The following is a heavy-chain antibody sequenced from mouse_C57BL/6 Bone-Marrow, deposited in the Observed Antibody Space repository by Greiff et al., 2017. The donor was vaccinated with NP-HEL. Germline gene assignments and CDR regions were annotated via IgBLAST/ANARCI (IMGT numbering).Heavy chain of an antibody. J-gene: IGHJ3*01. V-gene: IGHV1-81*01. D-gene: IGHD2-12*01. Sequence: VKLQESGAELARPGASVKLSCKASGYTFTSYGISWVKQRPGQGLEWIGEIYPRSGNTYYNEKFKGKATLTADKSSSTAYMELRSLTSEDSAVYFCEDSYYGAYWGQGTLVTVSA. CDR3: EDSYYGAY. CDR1: GYTFTSYG. CDR2: IYPRSGNT.